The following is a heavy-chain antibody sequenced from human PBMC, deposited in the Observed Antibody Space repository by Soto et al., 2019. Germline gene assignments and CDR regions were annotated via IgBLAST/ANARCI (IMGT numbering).Heavy chain of an antibody. D-gene: IGHD3-10*01. CDR1: GFTFSSYS. V-gene: IGHV3-48*01. J-gene: IGHJ5*02. Sequence: EVQLVESGGGLVQPGGSLRLSCAASGFTFSSYSMNGVRQAPGKGLEWVSYISSSSSTIYYADSVKGRFTISRDNAKNSLYLQMNSLRAEDTAVYYCARVDPMVRGYWPFDPWGQGTLVTVSS. CDR2: ISSSSSTI. CDR3: ARVDPMVRGYWPFDP.